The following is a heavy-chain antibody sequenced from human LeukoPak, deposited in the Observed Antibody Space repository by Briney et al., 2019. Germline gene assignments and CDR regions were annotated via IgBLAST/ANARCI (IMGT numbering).Heavy chain of an antibody. V-gene: IGHV1-24*01. Sequence: ASVKVSCKVSGYTLTELSMHWVRQAPGKGLEWMGGFDPEDGETIYAQKFQGRVTMTEDTSTDTAYMELSSLRSEDTAVYYCATAAQGDTPSNFDYWGQGTLVTVSS. J-gene: IGHJ4*02. D-gene: IGHD2-15*01. CDR2: FDPEDGET. CDR3: ATAAQGDTPSNFDY. CDR1: GYTLTELS.